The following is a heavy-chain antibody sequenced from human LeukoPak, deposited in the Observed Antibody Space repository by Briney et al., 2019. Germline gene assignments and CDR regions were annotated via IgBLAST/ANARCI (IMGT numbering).Heavy chain of an antibody. CDR2: IYSGGDS. D-gene: IGHD3-9*01. CDR1: GFTVSSNY. CDR3: TRSIGGDYFGNGYGRAV. V-gene: IGHV3-66*01. J-gene: IGHJ6*02. Sequence: GGSLRLSCAASGFTVSSNYMSWVRQAPGQGLEWVSVIYSGGDSYYADSVRGRFTISRDNSKNILYFQMNSLRAEDTAVYYCTRSIGGDYFGNGYGRAVWGQGTTVTVSS.